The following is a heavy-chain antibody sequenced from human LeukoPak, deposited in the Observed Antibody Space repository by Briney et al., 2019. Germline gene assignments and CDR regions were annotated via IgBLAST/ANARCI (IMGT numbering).Heavy chain of an antibody. CDR1: GGSISSYY. J-gene: IGHJ6*03. CDR2: IYTSGGT. V-gene: IGHV4-4*09. CDR3: ARLSSPDYYYYYMDV. Sequence: SETLSLTCTVSGGSISSYYWSWIRQPPGKGLEWIGYIYTSGGTNYNPSLKSRVTISVDASKDQFSLKLSSVTAADTAVYYCARLSSPDYYYYYMDVWGKGTTVTVSS.